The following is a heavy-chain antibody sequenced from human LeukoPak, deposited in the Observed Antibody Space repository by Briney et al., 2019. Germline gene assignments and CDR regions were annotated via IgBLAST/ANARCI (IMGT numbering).Heavy chain of an antibody. Sequence: ASVKVSCKASGYTFTSYDINWVRQATGQGLEWMGWMNRNSGNTGYAQKFQGRVTMTRNTSISTAYMELSSLRSEDTAVYYCARGLSRGYYGSGSYWPWGQGSLVTVSS. J-gene: IGHJ5*02. CDR2: MNRNSGNT. D-gene: IGHD3-10*01. V-gene: IGHV1-8*01. CDR1: GYTFTSYD. CDR3: ARGLSRGYYGSGSYWP.